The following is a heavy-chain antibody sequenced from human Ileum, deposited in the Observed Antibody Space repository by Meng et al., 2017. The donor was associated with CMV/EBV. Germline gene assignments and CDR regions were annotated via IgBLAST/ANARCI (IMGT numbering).Heavy chain of an antibody. J-gene: IGHJ4*02. D-gene: IGHD1-1*01. CDR2: MLFSEIA. Sequence: QLQESGPGLVRPAESLSLTCPVAGDRISSGSHAWAWIRQSPGKRLEWIGSMLFSEIAAYNPSLKSRATISLDATQTQFSLRLTSVTAADTAVYFCARDLTNNWFYYWGQGTLVTVSS. CDR1: GDRISSGSHA. CDR3: ARDLTNNWFYY. V-gene: IGHV4-39*07.